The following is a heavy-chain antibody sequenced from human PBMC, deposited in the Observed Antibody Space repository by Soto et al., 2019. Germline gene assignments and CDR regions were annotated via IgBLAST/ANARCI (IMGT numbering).Heavy chain of an antibody. CDR2: IFYIGGT. D-gene: IGHD2-21*01. J-gene: IGHJ3*01. V-gene: IGHV4-59*02. Sequence: SDTLSLTCHFSFDSDSDYYWSWIRQSPGKGLEWLGYIFYIGGTKYNPSLQSRVSLSVDTSKNKFSLRMTSVTAADTAMYYCARWRQLQKRNACDVWGQGKMVT. CDR1: FDSDSDYY. CDR3: ARWRQLQKRNACDV.